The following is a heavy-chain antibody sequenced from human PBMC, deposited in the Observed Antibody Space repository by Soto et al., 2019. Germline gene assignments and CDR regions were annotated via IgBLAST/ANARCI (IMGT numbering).Heavy chain of an antibody. D-gene: IGHD1-26*01. V-gene: IGHV4-4*02. CDR1: GGSFTSNNW. CDR2: IYRTGST. CDR3: ARVRGGGPFDD. J-gene: IGHJ4*02. Sequence: QVQLQESGPGLVKPSGTLSLTCAVSGGSFTSNNWWTWVRQPPGQGLEWIGEIYRTGSTNYNPSLKSRVTISVDTSKNQFSLKLSSVAAADTAVYYCARVRGGGPFDDWGQGTLVTVSS.